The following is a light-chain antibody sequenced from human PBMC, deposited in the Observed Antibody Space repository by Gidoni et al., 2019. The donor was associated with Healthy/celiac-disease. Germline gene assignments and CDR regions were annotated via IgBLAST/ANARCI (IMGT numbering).Light chain of an antibody. CDR2: DAS. CDR3: QQRSNWPRGIT. Sequence: EIVLTQSPATLSLSPGERATLSCRASQSVSSYLAWYQQKPGQAPRLLIYDASNRATGIPARFSGSGSGTDFTLTISSLEPEDFAVYYCQQRSNWPRGITFXGXTKVXIK. CDR1: QSVSSY. V-gene: IGKV3-11*01. J-gene: IGKJ4*01.